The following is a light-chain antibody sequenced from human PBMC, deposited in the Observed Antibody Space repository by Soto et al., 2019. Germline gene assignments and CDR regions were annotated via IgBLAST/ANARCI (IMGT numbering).Light chain of an antibody. Sequence: EIVMTQSPATLSVSPGERATLSCRASQSVTSNLAWYQQKPGHAPRLLIYGASTRATGIPARFSGSGSGTEFTLTISSLQSEDFAVYYCQQGETFGQGTKVEIK. CDR2: GAS. CDR1: QSVTSN. V-gene: IGKV3-15*01. CDR3: QQGET. J-gene: IGKJ1*01.